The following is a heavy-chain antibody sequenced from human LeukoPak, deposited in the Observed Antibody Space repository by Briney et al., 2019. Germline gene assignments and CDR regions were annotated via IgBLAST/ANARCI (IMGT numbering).Heavy chain of an antibody. J-gene: IGHJ4*02. D-gene: IGHD3-22*01. CDR1: GFTFSNYA. V-gene: IGHV3-23*01. CDR2: ISGSGGST. CDR3: AKKGYYYDSSGYYYPY. Sequence: GGSLRLSCAASGFTFSNYAMNWVRQAPGRGLEWVSAISGSGGSTYYADSAKGRFTISRDNSKITLYLQMSSLRAEDTAIYYCAKKGYYYDSSGYYYPYWGQGTLVTVSS.